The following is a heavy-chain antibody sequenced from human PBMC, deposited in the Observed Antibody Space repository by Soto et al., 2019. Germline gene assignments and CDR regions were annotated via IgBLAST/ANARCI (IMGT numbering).Heavy chain of an antibody. CDR1: GGSVSSTNHY. D-gene: IGHD3-22*01. J-gene: IGHJ4*02. V-gene: IGHV4-39*01. CDR2: IYYSGMT. CDR3: ARHGYYYDSTGYYYFV. Sequence: SETLSLTCTVSGGSVSSTNHYWGWIRQPPGKGLEWIGDIYYSGMTRYNPSLKSRVTISVDTSMNQFSLKLSSVTAADTAVYFCARHGYYYDSTGYYYFVWGQGTLVTVSS.